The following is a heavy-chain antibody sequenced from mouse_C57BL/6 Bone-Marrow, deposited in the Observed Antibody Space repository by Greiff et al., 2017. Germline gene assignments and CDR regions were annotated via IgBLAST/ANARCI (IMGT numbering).Heavy chain of an antibody. CDR3: ARSGKYPFAY. CDR1: GYTFTDYY. CDR2: INPNNGGT. D-gene: IGHD2-10*02. V-gene: IGHV1-26*01. J-gene: IGHJ3*01. Sequence: VQLQPSGPELVKPGASVKISCKASGYTFTDYYMNWVKQSHGKSLEWIGDINPNNGGTSYNQKFKGKATLTVDKSSSTAYMELRSLTSEDSAVYYCARSGKYPFAYWGQGTLVTVSA.